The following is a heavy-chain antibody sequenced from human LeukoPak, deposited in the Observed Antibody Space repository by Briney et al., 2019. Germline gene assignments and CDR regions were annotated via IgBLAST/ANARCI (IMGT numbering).Heavy chain of an antibody. D-gene: IGHD5-12*01. CDR2: IYSGGST. CDR1: GGSISSSNW. V-gene: IGHV3-66*01. J-gene: IGHJ4*02. Sequence: ETLSLTCAVSGGSISSSNWWSWVRQPPGKGLEWVSLIYSGGSTYYADSVKGRFTISRDNSKNTLYLQMNSLRAEDTAVYYCARGPSGHHNTGGQGTLVTVSS. CDR3: ARGPSGHHNT.